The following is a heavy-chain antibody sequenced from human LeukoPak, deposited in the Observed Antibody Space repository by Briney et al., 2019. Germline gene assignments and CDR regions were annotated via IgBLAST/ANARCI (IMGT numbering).Heavy chain of an antibody. CDR2: ISSSGSTI. Sequence: GGSLRLSCAASGFTFSSYAMNWVRQAPGKGLEWVSYISSSGSTIYYADSVEGRFTISRDNAKNSLYLQMNSLRAEDTAVYYCAELGITMIGGVWGKGTTVTISS. CDR1: GFTFSSYA. J-gene: IGHJ6*04. V-gene: IGHV3-48*03. CDR3: AELGITMIGGV. D-gene: IGHD3-10*02.